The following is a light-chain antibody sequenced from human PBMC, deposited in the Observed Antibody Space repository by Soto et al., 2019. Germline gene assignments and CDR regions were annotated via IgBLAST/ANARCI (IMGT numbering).Light chain of an antibody. CDR3: QHYQRYPPS. CDR2: AAT. J-gene: IGKJ4*01. CDR1: XXIXXX. Sequence: SPSSXSXXXGXXXXITCRAXXXIXXXLVWFQQKPGKAPKSLIYAATNLQSGVPSRFSGSGGGTDFSLTISSLQPEDVATYYCQHYQRYPPSFGGGTKLEIK. V-gene: IGKV1-16*01.